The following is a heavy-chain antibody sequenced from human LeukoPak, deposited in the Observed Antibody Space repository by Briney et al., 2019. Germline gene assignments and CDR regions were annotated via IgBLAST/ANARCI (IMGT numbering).Heavy chain of an antibody. Sequence: SETLSLTCTVSGGSISSFFWSWIRQPPGKGLEWLGRTDYKGSTQYNPSLKSRVTISVDTSKQQFSLKLSSVTAADTAVYYCARDLELERNRWNYFESWGQGTLVTVSS. D-gene: IGHD1-1*01. CDR1: GGSISSFF. CDR2: TDYKGST. J-gene: IGHJ4*02. V-gene: IGHV4-59*01. CDR3: ARDLELERNRWNYFES.